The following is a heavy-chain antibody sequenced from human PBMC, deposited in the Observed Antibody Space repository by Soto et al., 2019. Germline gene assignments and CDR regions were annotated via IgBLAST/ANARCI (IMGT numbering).Heavy chain of an antibody. CDR3: AKNVDIVATTTGNFDY. CDR1: GFTFSSYA. J-gene: IGHJ4*02. D-gene: IGHD5-12*01. CDR2: ISGSGGST. V-gene: IGHV3-23*01. Sequence: EVQLLESGGGLVQPGGSLRLSCAASGFTFSSYAMSWVRQAPGKGLEWVSAISGSGGSTYYADSVKGRFTISRDNSKNTLYLQMKRLRAEDTAVYYCAKNVDIVATTTGNFDYWGQGTLVTVSS.